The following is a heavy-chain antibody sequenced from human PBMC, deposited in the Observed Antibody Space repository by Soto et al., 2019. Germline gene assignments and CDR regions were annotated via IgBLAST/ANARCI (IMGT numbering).Heavy chain of an antibody. J-gene: IGHJ4*02. CDR2: LSGSGGST. CDR1: GFTFSTYA. CDR3: AKDGSYYYDSSGYFYFDS. V-gene: IGHV3-23*01. D-gene: IGHD3-22*01. Sequence: WGSLRLSCVASGFTFSTYAITFFRHSPFKWLEWVSTLSGSGGSTYYAASVKGRFTISRDNSKNTLFLQMNSLRAEDTAVYYCAKDGSYYYDSSGYFYFDSWGQGSLVTVSS.